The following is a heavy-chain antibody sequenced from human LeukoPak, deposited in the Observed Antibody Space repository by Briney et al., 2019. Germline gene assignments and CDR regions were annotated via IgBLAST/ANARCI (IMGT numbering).Heavy chain of an antibody. CDR1: GFTFSSYS. Sequence: GGSLRLSCAASGFTFSSYSVNWVRQAPGKGLEWVSYISSSSSTIYYADSVKGRFTISRDNAKNSLYLQMNSLRAEDTAVYYCARDRRAPFYYYYYMDVWGKGTTVTVSS. J-gene: IGHJ6*03. CDR3: ARDRRAPFYYYYYMDV. V-gene: IGHV3-48*04. CDR2: ISSSSSTI.